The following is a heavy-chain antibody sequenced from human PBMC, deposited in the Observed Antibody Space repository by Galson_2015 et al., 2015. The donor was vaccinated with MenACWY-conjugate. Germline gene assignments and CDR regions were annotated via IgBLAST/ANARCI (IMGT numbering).Heavy chain of an antibody. Sequence: SLRLSCAASGFTFSNAGMSWVRQAPGKGLEWVGRIKSKTDGGTTDYAAPVKGRFTISRDDSKNTLYLQMNSLKTEDTAVYYCTTDIWLAVVVDTRFDYWGQGTLVTVSS. J-gene: IGHJ4*02. CDR1: GFTFSNAG. D-gene: IGHD2-15*01. CDR3: TTDIWLAVVVDTRFDY. V-gene: IGHV3-15*01. CDR2: IKSKTDGGTT.